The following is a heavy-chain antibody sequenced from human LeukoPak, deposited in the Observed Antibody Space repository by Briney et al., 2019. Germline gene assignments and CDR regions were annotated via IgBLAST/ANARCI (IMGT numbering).Heavy chain of an antibody. V-gene: IGHV4-38-2*02. CDR2: IYHSGNT. J-gene: IGHJ5*02. CDR3: ARAHTIGGRGRWFDP. Sequence: PSETLSLTCTVSDYSISSGYYWGWIRQPPGKGLEWIGSIYHSGNTYYNPSLKSRVTISVDTSKNQFSLKLSSVTAADTAVYYCARAHTIGGRGRWFDPWGQGTLVTVSS. D-gene: IGHD6-6*01. CDR1: DYSISSGYY.